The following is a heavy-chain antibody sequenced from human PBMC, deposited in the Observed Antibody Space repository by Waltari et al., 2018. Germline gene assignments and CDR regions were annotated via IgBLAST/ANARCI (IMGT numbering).Heavy chain of an antibody. Sequence: QVQLQQWGAGLLKPSETLSLTCAVYGGSFSGYYWRWIRQPPGKGLEWIGEINHSGSTNYNPSLKSRVTMSVDTSKNQFSLKLSSVTAADTAVYYCAREDYYYYYGMDVWGQGTTVTVSS. V-gene: IGHV4-34*01. CDR3: AREDYYYYYGMDV. CDR2: INHSGST. CDR1: GGSFSGYY. J-gene: IGHJ6*02.